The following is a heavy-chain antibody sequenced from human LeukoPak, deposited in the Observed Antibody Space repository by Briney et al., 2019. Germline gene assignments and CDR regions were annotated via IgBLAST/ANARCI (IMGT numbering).Heavy chain of an antibody. CDR3: ARQTKILNPSYFDY. J-gene: IGHJ4*02. Sequence: PSETLSLTCTVSGGSISSSSYYWGWIRQPPGKGLEWIGSIYYSGSTYYNPSLRSRVTISVDTSKNQFSLKLSSVTAADTAVYYCARQTKILNPSYFDYWGQGTLVTVSS. CDR2: IYYSGST. V-gene: IGHV4-39*01. D-gene: IGHD2-15*01. CDR1: GGSISSSSYY.